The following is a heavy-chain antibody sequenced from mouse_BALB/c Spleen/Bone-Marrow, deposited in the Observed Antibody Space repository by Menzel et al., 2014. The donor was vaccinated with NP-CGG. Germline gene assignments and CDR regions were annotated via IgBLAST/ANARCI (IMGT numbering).Heavy chain of an antibody. CDR2: ISYSGST. V-gene: IGHV3-8*02. J-gene: IGHJ4*01. Sequence: DVMLVESGPSLVKPSQTLSLSCSVSGDSITSGYWNWIRKFPGNKLEYMGYISYSGSTYYNPTLNSRISITRDTTKNQYYLQWNSVTTEDTATYYCASGGYYDYGAMDYWGQGTSVTVSS. CDR1: GDSITSGY. CDR3: ASGGYYDYGAMDY. D-gene: IGHD2-4*01.